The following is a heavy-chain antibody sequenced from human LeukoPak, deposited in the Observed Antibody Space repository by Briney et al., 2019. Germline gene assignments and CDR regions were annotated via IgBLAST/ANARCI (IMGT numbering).Heavy chain of an antibody. V-gene: IGHV4-4*02. CDR1: GGSTTNTNW. J-gene: IGHJ4*02. CDR2: ISLTGLT. CDR3: SRENGAFSPFGY. D-gene: IGHD3-16*01. Sequence: SETLSLTCGVPGGSTTNTNWWSWVRQPPGQGLEWIGEISLTGLTHYNPSLESRVTVSLDKSKNQLTLNLTSMSAADTAVYFCSRENGAFSPFGYWGQGILVTVLS.